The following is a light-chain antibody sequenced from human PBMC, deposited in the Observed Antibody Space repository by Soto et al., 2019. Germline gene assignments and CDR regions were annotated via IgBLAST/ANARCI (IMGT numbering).Light chain of an antibody. CDR3: QSYDDSMSGSGV. Sequence: QSVLTQPPSVSGAPGQRVTISCTGSRSNIGAGFDVHWYQQLPGTAPKLVIYGNSNRPSGVPHRFSGARSGTSASLVITGLQAEDEADDYCQSYDDSMSGSGVFGGGTKLTVL. J-gene: IGLJ2*01. V-gene: IGLV1-40*01. CDR2: GNS. CDR1: RSNIGAGFD.